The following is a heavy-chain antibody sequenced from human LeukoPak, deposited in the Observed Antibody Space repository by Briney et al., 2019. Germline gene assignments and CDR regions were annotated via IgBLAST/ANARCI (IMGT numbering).Heavy chain of an antibody. CDR1: GFTSSSYW. D-gene: IGHD3-22*01. CDR3: ARDQVRDSSGYSNFDY. J-gene: IGHJ4*02. Sequence: PGGSLRLSCAVSGFTSSSYWMSWVRQAPGKGLEWVAVISEDGSNKNYADSVKGRFTISRDNSKNMIYLQMNSLRAEDTAVYYCARDQVRDSSGYSNFDYWGQGTLVTVSS. CDR2: ISEDGSNK. V-gene: IGHV3-30-3*01.